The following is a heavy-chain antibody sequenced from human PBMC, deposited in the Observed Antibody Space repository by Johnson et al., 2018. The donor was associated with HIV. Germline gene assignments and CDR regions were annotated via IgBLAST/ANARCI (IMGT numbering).Heavy chain of an antibody. J-gene: IGHJ3*02. CDR3: AKDAGNDFRGLDAFDI. CDR1: GFTFSSYV. D-gene: IGHD3-3*01. V-gene: IGHV3-23*04. CDR2: ISGSGGST. Sequence: VQLVESGGGLVQPGGSLRLSCAASGFTFSSYVLSWVRQAPGKGLAWVSSISGSGGSTGYADSVKGRFTISRDNAKNSLYLQMNSLRAEDTALYYCAKDAGNDFRGLDAFDIWGQGTMVTVSS.